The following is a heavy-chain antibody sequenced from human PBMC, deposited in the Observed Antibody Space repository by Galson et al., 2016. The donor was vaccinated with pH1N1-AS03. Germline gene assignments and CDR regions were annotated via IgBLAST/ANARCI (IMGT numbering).Heavy chain of an antibody. CDR3: ARGAPGDHLLSPLWN. J-gene: IGHJ4*02. CDR2: IKQDGSEK. D-gene: IGHD2-2*01. V-gene: IGHV3-7*01. Sequence: SLRLSCAASGFTLSTYCMSWVRQAPGKGLEWVANIKQDGSEKFYVDSLKGRFTISRDNAKNSLYLQMRSLRAEDTAIYYCARGAPGDHLLSPLWNWVQGTLGIVSS. CDR1: GFTLSTYC.